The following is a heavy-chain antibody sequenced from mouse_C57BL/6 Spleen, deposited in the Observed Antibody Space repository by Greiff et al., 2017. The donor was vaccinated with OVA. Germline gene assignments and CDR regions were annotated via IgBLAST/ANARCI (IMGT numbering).Heavy chain of an antibody. J-gene: IGHJ4*01. CDR2: ISSGGSYT. D-gene: IGHD1-1*01. V-gene: IGHV5-6*01. Sequence: EVQLVESGGDLVKPGGSLTLSCAASGFTFSSYGMSWVRQTPDKRMEWVATISSGGSYTYYPDSVKGRFTISRDNAKNTLYLQMSSLKSEDTAMYYCARSYGSSYGYYAMDYWGQGTSVTVSS. CDR1: GFTFSSYG. CDR3: ARSYGSSYGYYAMDY.